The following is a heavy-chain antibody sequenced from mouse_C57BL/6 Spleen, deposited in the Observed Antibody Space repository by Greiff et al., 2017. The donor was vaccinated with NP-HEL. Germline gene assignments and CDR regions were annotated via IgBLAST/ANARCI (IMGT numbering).Heavy chain of an antibody. D-gene: IGHD1-1*01. J-gene: IGHJ4*01. Sequence: QVQLQQSGAELVRPGTSVKMSCKASGYTFTNYWIGWAKQRPGHGLEWIGDIYPGGGYTNYNEKFKGKATLTAAKSSSTAYMQFSSLTSEDSAIYYCARSAPYYGSSYGYAMDYWGQGTSVTVSS. CDR1: GYTFTNYW. V-gene: IGHV1-63*01. CDR3: ARSAPYYGSSYGYAMDY. CDR2: IYPGGGYT.